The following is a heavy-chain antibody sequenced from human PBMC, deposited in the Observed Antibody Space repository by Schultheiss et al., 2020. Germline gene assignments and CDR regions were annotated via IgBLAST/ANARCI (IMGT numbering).Heavy chain of an antibody. CDR1: GFTFSSCG. V-gene: IGHV3-30*18. J-gene: IGHJ4*02. Sequence: GGSLRLSCAASGFTFSSCGMHWVRQAPGKGLEWVAVISYDGSNKYYADSVKGRFTISRDNSKNTLYLQMNSLRAEDTAVYYCAKDRASWQQLYFDYWGQGTLVTVSS. CDR2: ISYDGSNK. CDR3: AKDRASWQQLYFDY. D-gene: IGHD6-13*01.